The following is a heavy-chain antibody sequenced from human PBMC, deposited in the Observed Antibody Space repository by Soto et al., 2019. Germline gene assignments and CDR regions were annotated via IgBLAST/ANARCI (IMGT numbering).Heavy chain of an antibody. V-gene: IGHV1-69*13. CDR2: IIPIFGTA. CDR1: GGTFSSYA. J-gene: IGHJ4*02. CDR3: ARGIRFLEWLFDY. D-gene: IGHD3-3*01. Sequence: GASVKVSCKASGGTFSSYAISWVRQAPGQGLEWMGGIIPIFGTANYAQKFQGRVTITADESTSTAYMELSSLRSEDTAVYYCARGIRFLEWLFDYWGQGTLVTVSS.